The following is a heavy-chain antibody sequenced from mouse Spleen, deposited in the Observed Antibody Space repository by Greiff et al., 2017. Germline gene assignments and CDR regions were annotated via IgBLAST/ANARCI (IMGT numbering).Heavy chain of an antibody. J-gene: IGHJ1*03. V-gene: IGHV1-4*01. CDR3: ARGTTVVAPYFDV. Sequence: QVQLQQSGAELARPGASVKMSCKASGYTFTSYTMHWVKQRPGQGLEWIGYINPSSGYTKYNQKFKDKATLTADKSSSTAYMQLSSLTSEDSAVYYCARGTTVVAPYFDVWGTGTTVTVSS. D-gene: IGHD1-1*01. CDR2: INPSSGYT. CDR1: GYTFTSYT.